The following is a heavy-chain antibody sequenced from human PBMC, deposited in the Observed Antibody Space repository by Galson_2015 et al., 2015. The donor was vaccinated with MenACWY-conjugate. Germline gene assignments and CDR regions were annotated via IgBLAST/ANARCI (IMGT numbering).Heavy chain of an antibody. CDR1: GFTFSSYW. J-gene: IGHJ5*02. CDR2: INSDGSST. Sequence: SLRLSCAASGFTFSSYWMHWVRQAPGKGLVWVSRINSDGSSTSYADSVKGRFTISRDNAKNTLYPQMNSLRAEDTAVYYCAQYCGSTSCYAGKGAWGQGTLVTVSS. CDR3: AQYCGSTSCYAGKGA. D-gene: IGHD2-2*01. V-gene: IGHV3-74*01.